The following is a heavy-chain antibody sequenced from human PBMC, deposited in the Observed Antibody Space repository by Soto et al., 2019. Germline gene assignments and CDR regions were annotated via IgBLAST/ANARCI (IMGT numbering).Heavy chain of an antibody. Sequence: QVQLVESGGGVVQPGRSLRLSCAASGFTFSSYGMHWVRQAPGKGLEWVALISYDGSNKYYADSVKGRFTISRDNSKNTLYLQMNSLRAEDTAVYYCAKDCFSPQVDYDILTGYPDAFDIWGQGTMVTVSS. D-gene: IGHD3-9*01. V-gene: IGHV3-30*18. J-gene: IGHJ3*02. CDR1: GFTFSSYG. CDR2: ISYDGSNK. CDR3: AKDCFSPQVDYDILTGYPDAFDI.